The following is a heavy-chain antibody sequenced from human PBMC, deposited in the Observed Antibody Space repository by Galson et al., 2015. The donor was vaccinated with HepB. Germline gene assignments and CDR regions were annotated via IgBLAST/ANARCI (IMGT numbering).Heavy chain of an antibody. V-gene: IGHV3-49*03. Sequence: SLRLSCAVSRLSFGDYAMSWFRRAPGKGLEWAGFIRSNTYGGTTKYAASLKGRFSISRDDSKSIAYLQMNSLKTEDTAVYFCTSGNFDGPFDYWGQGTRVTVSS. CDR3: TSGNFDGPFDY. D-gene: IGHD1-7*01. CDR2: IRSNTYGGTT. J-gene: IGHJ4*02. CDR1: RLSFGDYA.